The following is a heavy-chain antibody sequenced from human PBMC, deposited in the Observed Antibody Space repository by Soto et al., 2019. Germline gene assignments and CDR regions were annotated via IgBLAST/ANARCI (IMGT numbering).Heavy chain of an antibody. V-gene: IGHV3-20*01. CDR2: IYWNGGST. CDR1: GFTFDDYG. Sequence: GGSLRLSCAASGFTFDDYGMNWVRQAPGKGLEWVSGIYWNGGSTGYADSVKGRFPISRNNAKNSLYLQINSMRAEDTALYNCARRKRQRRNSSGCYDAFDIWGQGTMVTV. D-gene: IGHD6-19*01. CDR3: ARRKRQRRNSSGCYDAFDI. J-gene: IGHJ3*02.